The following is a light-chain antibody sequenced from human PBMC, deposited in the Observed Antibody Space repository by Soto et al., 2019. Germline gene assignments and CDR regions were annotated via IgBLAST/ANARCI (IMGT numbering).Light chain of an antibody. CDR1: QGLGSY. Sequence: DIQLTQYPSFLSASVGDRVTITCRASQGLGSYLAWYQQKPGKAPNLLIYVASTLQNGVPSRFSISVSGTLFTLTVSSLQPEDFATYYCQQVIRYPYTFGQGTKLEIK. V-gene: IGKV1-9*01. J-gene: IGKJ2*01. CDR2: VAS. CDR3: QQVIRYPYT.